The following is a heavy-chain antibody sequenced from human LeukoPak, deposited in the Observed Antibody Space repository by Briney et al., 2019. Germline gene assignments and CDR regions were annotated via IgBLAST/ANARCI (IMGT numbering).Heavy chain of an antibody. CDR2: IYTSGST. CDR1: GGSISSYY. CDR3: ARDRGYGDYLNAFDI. J-gene: IGHJ3*02. V-gene: IGHV4-4*07. D-gene: IGHD4-17*01. Sequence: PSETLSLTCTVSGGSISSYYWSWIRQPAGKGLEWIGRIYTSGSTNYNPSLKSRVTMSVDTSKNQFSLKLSSVTAADTAVYYCARDRGYGDYLNAFDIWGQGTMVTVSS.